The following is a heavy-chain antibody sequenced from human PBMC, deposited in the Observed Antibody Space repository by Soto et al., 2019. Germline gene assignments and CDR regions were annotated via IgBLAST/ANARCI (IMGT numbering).Heavy chain of an antibody. CDR1: GFTFSSYA. J-gene: IGHJ6*03. Sequence: EVQLLESGGGLVQPGGSLRLSCAASGFTFSSYAMSWVRQAPGKGLEWVSSISGSGGSTHYADSMKGRFTISRDNSKNKLYLPINSLRADDTAVYYCAKGPTIFGVVIIASSYMDVCGKGTTVTVSS. D-gene: IGHD3-3*02. CDR2: ISGSGGST. CDR3: AKGPTIFGVVIIASSYMDV. V-gene: IGHV3-23*01.